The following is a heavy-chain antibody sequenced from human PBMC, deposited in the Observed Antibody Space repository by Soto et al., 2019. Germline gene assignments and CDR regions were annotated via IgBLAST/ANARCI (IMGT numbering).Heavy chain of an antibody. D-gene: IGHD1-20*01. J-gene: IGHJ4*02. CDR3: ARGITLPTPLDY. CDR1: GYTFTSYA. Sequence: QVQLVQSGAEEKKPGASVKVSCKASGYTFTSYAMHWVRQAPGQRLEWMGWINAGNGNPKYSQKFQGRGTIARDTSASTAYMELSSLRSEVTAVYCCARGITLPTPLDYWGQGTLVTVSS. CDR2: INAGNGNP. V-gene: IGHV1-3*05.